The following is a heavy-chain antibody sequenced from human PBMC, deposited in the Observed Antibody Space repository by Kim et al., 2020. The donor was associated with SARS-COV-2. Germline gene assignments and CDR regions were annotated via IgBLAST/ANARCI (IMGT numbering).Heavy chain of an antibody. J-gene: IGHJ4*02. CDR1: GFTFTGLS. D-gene: IGHD2-21*02. CDR2: IDPEDGDT. CDR3: ATAFAYCGGDCYSFDY. V-gene: IGHV1-24*01. Sequence: ASVKVSCKVSGFTFTGLSMHWVRQAPGQGLEWMGGIDPEDGDTIYAQKFQGRVTMTEDTSTDTAYMELSSLRSEDTAVYYCATAFAYCGGDCYSFDYWGQGTPVTVSS.